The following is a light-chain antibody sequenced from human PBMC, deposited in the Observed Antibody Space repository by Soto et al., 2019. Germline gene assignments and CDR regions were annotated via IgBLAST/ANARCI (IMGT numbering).Light chain of an antibody. CDR1: QSISSW. V-gene: IGKV1-5*03. J-gene: IGKJ1*01. CDR2: KAS. CDR3: LQNNSFPRT. Sequence: DIQMTQSPSTLSASVGDRVTITCRASQSISSWLAWYQQKPGKAPKLLIYKASSLESGVPSRFSGSGSGTEFTLTISSLQPDDFATYYCLQNNSFPRTFGQGTKVEI.